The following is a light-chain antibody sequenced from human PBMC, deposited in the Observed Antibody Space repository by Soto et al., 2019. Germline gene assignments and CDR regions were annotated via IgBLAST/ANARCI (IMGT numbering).Light chain of an antibody. CDR1: QRITTY. Sequence: DIQMTQSPSSLSASVGDRVTITCLASQRITTYLNWYQQKPGKAPNLLITATSTLQSGVPSRFSSSGSGTDFTLTISSLQPEDVATYYCQKYNSAPLNFGQGTRLEIK. CDR3: QKYNSAPLN. V-gene: IGKV1-39*01. CDR2: ATS. J-gene: IGKJ5*01.